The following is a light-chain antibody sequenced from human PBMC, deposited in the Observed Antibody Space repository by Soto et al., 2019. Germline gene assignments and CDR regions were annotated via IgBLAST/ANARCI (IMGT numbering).Light chain of an antibody. Sequence: QSVLTQPASVSGSPGQSITISCTGTTSDVGNSDFVSWYQQHPGEAPKVMIYEGSKRPSGVSSRFSGSQSGNTASLTISGLQAEDEADYYCCSYAGGSSLNYVFGAGTKVTVL. CDR2: EGS. CDR1: TSDVGNSDF. V-gene: IGLV2-23*01. CDR3: CSYAGGSSLNYV. J-gene: IGLJ1*01.